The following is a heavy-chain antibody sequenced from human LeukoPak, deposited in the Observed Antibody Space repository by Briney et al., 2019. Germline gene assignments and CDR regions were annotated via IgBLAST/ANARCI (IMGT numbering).Heavy chain of an antibody. V-gene: IGHV1-8*01. CDR1: GYTLTSYD. CDR2: MNPNSGNT. CDR3: RKVGYHGSGQPWEVYYYGMDG. D-gene: IGHD3-10*01. J-gene: IGHJ6*01. Sequence: GASVKLSCKASGYTLTSYDINWVRQATGQGLEWMGWMNPNSGNTGYAQKFQGRVTMTRNTSISTAYMELSSLRSEDTAVYYRRKVGYHGSGQPWEVYYYGMDGWVQGAKV.